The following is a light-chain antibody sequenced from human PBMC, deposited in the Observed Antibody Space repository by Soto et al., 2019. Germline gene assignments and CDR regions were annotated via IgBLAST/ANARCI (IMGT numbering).Light chain of an antibody. CDR1: SSNIGAGYD. J-gene: IGLJ3*02. CDR3: QSYDSSLSGWG. V-gene: IGLV1-40*01. CDR2: GNS. Sequence: QSVLTQPPSVSGAPGQRVTISCTGSSSNIGAGYDVHWYQQLPVTAPKLLIYGNSNRPSGVPDRFSGSKSGTSASLAITGLRAEDEADYYCQSYDSSLSGWGFVGGTKLTV.